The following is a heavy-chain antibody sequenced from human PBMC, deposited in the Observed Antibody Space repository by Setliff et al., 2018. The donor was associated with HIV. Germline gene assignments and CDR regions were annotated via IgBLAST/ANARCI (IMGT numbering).Heavy chain of an antibody. CDR3: ARQACGGDCYPDY. CDR2: IYYSGST. Sequence: SETLSLTCTVSGDSVSSRSYYWSWIRQPPGKGLEWIGYIYYSGSTNYNPSLKSRVTVSVDTSKKQFSLKLSSVTAADTAVYYCARQACGGDCYPDYWGQGTLVTVS. CDR1: GDSVSSRSYY. D-gene: IGHD2-21*02. J-gene: IGHJ4*02. V-gene: IGHV4-61*01.